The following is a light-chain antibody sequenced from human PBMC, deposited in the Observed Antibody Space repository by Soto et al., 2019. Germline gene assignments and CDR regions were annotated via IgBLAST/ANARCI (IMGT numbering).Light chain of an antibody. V-gene: IGKV3-11*01. CDR3: QKRSNWPIN. CDR1: QSVSSN. Sequence: EIVLTQSPATLSLSPGEIATLSCRASQSVSSNLAWYQQKPGQAPRLLIYDASNRATGIPARFSGSGSGTDFTLTISSLEPEDFAVYYCQKRSNWPINFGQGTRLEIK. J-gene: IGKJ5*01. CDR2: DAS.